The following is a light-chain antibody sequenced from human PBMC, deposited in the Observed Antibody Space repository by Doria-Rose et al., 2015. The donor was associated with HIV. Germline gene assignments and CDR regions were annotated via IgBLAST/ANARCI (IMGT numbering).Light chain of an antibody. CDR2: WAS. Sequence: TQSPESLGMSLGERATLNCQSNQVLLYTSKNYLAWYQQKPGQPPKLLIYWASTRQSGVPARFSGSGSGTDFTLTISSLEAEDVAVYYCQQYYDTPSFGPGTTVDIK. CDR1: QVLLYTSKNY. V-gene: IGKV4-1*01. J-gene: IGKJ3*01. CDR3: QQYYDTPS.